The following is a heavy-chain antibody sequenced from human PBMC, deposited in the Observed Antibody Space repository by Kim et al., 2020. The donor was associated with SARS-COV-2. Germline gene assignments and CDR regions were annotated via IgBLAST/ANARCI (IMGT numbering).Heavy chain of an antibody. J-gene: IGHJ3*02. CDR1: GFTFDDYA. CDR3: AKAQLWFGELLNAFDI. D-gene: IGHD3-10*01. Sequence: GGSLRLSCAASGFTFDDYAMHWVRQAPGKGLEWVSGISWNCGSIGYADSVKGRFTISRDNAKNSLYLQMNSLRAEDTALYYCAKAQLWFGELLNAFDIWGQGTMVTVSS. CDR2: ISWNCGSI. V-gene: IGHV3-9*01.